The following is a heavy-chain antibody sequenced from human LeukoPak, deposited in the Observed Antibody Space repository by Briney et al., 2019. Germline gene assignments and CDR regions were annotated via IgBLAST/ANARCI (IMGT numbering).Heavy chain of an antibody. V-gene: IGHV3-23*01. D-gene: IGHD7-27*01. CDR3: AKDGGLWVSAHWGDS. J-gene: IGHJ4*02. CDR2: ITTSDGNT. Sequence: GGSLRLSCAASGFTFSSYTISWVRQAPGKGLEWVSTITTSDGNTYYADSVKGRFTVSRDNSKNTLYLQMNSLRAEDTAVYYCAKDGGLWVSAHWGDSWGRGTLVTVSS. CDR1: GFTFSSYT.